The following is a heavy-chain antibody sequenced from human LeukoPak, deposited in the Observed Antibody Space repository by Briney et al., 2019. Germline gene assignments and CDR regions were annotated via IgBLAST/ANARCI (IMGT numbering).Heavy chain of an antibody. J-gene: IGHJ4*02. V-gene: IGHV1-46*01. CDR3: AREYCSGGSCYQGGYFDY. Sequence: ASVKVSCKASGYTFTSYYMHWVRQAPGQGLEWMGIINPSGGSTSYAQKFQGRVNMTRDTSTRTVYMELSSLRSEDTAVYYCAREYCSGGSCYQGGYFDYWGQGTLVTVSS. CDR2: INPSGGST. CDR1: GYTFTSYY. D-gene: IGHD2-15*01.